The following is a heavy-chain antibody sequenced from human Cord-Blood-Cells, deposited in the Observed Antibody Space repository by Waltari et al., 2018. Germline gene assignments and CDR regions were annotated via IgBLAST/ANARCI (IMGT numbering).Heavy chain of an antibody. V-gene: IGHV1-69*01. CDR3: ARYNYGDYWFDP. J-gene: IGHJ5*02. CDR2: SSPIFGTA. CDR1: GGTFSSYA. Sequence: QVQLVQSGAEVKKPGSSVKVSCKASGGTFSSYAISWVRQAPGQGLEWMGGSSPIFGTANYAQKYQGRVTITADDSTSTAYMELSSLRSEDTAVYYCARYNYGDYWFDPWGQGTLVTVSS. D-gene: IGHD4-17*01.